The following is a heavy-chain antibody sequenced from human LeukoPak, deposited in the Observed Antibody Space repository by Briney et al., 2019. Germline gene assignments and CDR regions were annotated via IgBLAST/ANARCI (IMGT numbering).Heavy chain of an antibody. CDR3: AKGAYDYIEIAYFDS. CDR1: GFTSTNYA. J-gene: IGHJ4*02. D-gene: IGHD5-12*01. Sequence: GGSLRLSCAASGFTSTNYAMNWVRQAPGKGLEWVSVLIGSSGSTDYADSVKGRFTMSRDNSKNTVFLHMNSLRAEDTAIYYCAKGAYDYIEIAYFDSWGQGTLVTVSS. CDR2: LIGSSGST. V-gene: IGHV3-23*01.